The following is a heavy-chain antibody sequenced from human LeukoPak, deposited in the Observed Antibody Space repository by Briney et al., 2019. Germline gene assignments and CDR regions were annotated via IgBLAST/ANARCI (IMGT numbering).Heavy chain of an antibody. CDR3: ARSDRWRSGVFDY. CDR1: GFTFSNYW. D-gene: IGHD4-23*01. J-gene: IGHJ4*02. V-gene: IGHV3-7*01. CDR2: IKQDGSEK. Sequence: GGSLRLSCAASGFTFSNYWMSCVRQAPGKGLEWVANIKQDGSEKNYVDSVKGRFTISRDNAKNSLYLQMNSLRAEDTAVYYCARSDRWRSGVFDYWGQGTLVTVSS.